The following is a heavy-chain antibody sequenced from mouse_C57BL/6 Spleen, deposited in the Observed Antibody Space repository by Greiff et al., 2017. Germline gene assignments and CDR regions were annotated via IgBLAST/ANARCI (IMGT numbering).Heavy chain of an antibody. V-gene: IGHV1-42*01. J-gene: IGHJ4*01. CDR1: GYSFTGYY. Sequence: VQLQQSGPELVKPGASVKISCKASGYSFTGYYMNWVKQSPEKSLEWIGEINPSTGGTTYNQKFKAKATLTLDKSSSTAYMQLKSLTSEDSAVYYCARGGYDYDGSAMDYWGQGTSVTVSS. D-gene: IGHD2-4*01. CDR3: ARGGYDYDGSAMDY. CDR2: INPSTGGT.